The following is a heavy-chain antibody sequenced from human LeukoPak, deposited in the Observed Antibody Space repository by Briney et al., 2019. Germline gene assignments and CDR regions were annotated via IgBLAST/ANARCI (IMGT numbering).Heavy chain of an antibody. CDR2: IYHSGCT. Sequence: SETLSLTCAVPGDSISSGGYSWSWLRQPPGMALEWIGNIYHSGCTHHNPSLKSRVTLSVDRSKNQFSLNLTSVTAADTAVYYCARGGVGATTGTYDSWGQGIPVTVSS. J-gene: IGHJ4*02. CDR3: ARGGVGATTGTYDS. CDR1: GDSISSGGYS. V-gene: IGHV4-30-2*01. D-gene: IGHD1-26*01.